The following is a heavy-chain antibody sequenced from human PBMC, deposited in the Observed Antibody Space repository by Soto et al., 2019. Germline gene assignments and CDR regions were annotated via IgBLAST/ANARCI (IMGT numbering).Heavy chain of an antibody. D-gene: IGHD3-3*01. J-gene: IGHJ6*02. V-gene: IGHV3-48*02. CDR2: ISSSSSTI. CDR3: ARDYYDFWSGHYAGRTMDV. Sequence: GGSLRLSCAASGFTFSSYSMNWVRQAPGKGLEWVSYISSSSSTIYYADSVKGRFTISRDNAKNSLYLQMNSLRDEDTAVYYCARDYYDFWSGHYAGRTMDVWGQGTTVTVSS. CDR1: GFTFSSYS.